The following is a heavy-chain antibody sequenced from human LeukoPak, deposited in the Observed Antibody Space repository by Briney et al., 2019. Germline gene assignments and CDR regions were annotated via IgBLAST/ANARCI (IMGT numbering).Heavy chain of an antibody. J-gene: IGHJ4*02. D-gene: IGHD3-22*01. CDR2: IIPIFGTA. V-gene: IGHV1-69*05. CDR1: GGTFSSYA. CDR3: ARVPSMIVVVITGDYYFDY. Sequence: SVKVSCKASGGTFSSYAISWVRQAPGQGLEWMGGIIPIFGTANYAQKLQGRVTMTTDTSTSTAYMELRSLRSDDTAVYYCARVPSMIVVVITGDYYFDYWGQGTLVTVSS.